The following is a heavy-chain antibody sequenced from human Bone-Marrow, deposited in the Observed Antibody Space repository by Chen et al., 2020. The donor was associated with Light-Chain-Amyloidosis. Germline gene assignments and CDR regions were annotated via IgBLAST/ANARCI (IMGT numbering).Heavy chain of an antibody. CDR3: VRRDVRWHIDF. CDR1: GASVSSDYHY. CDR2: NYYTGST. D-gene: IGHD6-13*01. Sequence: QVQLQESGPGLVKPSGTLSLTCTVAGASVSSDYHYWTWIRQPPGDRLEWIGYNYYTGSTKYNPSLESRIAISIDTSKNQFSLKVNSVTAADTAVYYCVRRDVRWHIDFWGQGALVTVSS. V-gene: IGHV4-61*01. J-gene: IGHJ4*02.